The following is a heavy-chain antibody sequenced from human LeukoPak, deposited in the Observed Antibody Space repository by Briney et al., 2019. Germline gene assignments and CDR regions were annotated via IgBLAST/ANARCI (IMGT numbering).Heavy chain of an antibody. CDR1: GGSFSGYH. J-gene: IGHJ4*02. CDR3: ARREGDFWSGYFDY. D-gene: IGHD3-3*01. CDR2: IYHSGST. V-gene: IGHV4-34*01. Sequence: SETLSLTCAVYGGSFSGYHWSWIRQPPGKGLEWIGSIYHSGSTYYNPSLKSRVTISVDTSKNQFSLELSSVTAADTAVYYCARREGDFWSGYFDYWGQGTLVTVSS.